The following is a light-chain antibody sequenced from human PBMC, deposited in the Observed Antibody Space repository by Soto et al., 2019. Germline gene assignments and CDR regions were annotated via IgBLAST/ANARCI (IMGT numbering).Light chain of an antibody. CDR1: SSDVGSYNL. CDR2: EVT. J-gene: IGLJ3*02. CDR3: CSYAGGSIAVV. V-gene: IGLV2-23*02. Sequence: QSALTQPASVSGSPGQSITISCTGTSSDVGSYNLVSWYQQHPGKAPKLMIYEVTKRPSGVSNRLSGSKSGNTASLTISGLQAEDEAEYYCCSYAGGSIAVVFGGGTKLTVL.